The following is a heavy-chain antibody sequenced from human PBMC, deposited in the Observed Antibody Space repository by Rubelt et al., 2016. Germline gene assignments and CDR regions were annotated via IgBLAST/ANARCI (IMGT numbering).Heavy chain of an antibody. CDR1: GYTFITYG. Sequence: QVQLVQSGAEVKKPGASVKVSCKASGYTFITYGISWVRQAPGQGLEWMGWISTFNGNTKYAQTHQGRVTMTTDTSPATAYMELTNLGSDDTAVYYCSRGVETINGSWGQGTLVTVSS. J-gene: IGHJ5*02. CDR3: SRGVETINGS. V-gene: IGHV1-18*01. D-gene: IGHD5-24*01. CDR2: ISTFNGNT.